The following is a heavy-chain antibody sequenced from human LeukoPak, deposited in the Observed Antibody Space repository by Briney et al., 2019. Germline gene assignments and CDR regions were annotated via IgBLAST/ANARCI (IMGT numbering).Heavy chain of an antibody. D-gene: IGHD3-10*01. CDR2: FDPEDGET. J-gene: IGHJ4*02. CDR3: ATVPPGTWFGETFVDY. V-gene: IGHV1-24*01. Sequence: TSVKVSCKVSGYTLTELSMHWVRQAPGKGLEWMGGFDPEDGETIYAQKFQGRVTMTEDTSTDTAYMGLSSLRSEDTAVYYCATVPPGTWFGETFVDYWGQGTLVTVSS. CDR1: GYTLTELS.